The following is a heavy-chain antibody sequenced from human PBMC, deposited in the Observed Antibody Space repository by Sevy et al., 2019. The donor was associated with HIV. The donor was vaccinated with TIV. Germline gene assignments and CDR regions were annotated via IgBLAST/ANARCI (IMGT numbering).Heavy chain of an antibody. CDR1: GYTFIGYA. V-gene: IGHV1-3*01. CDR2: INADRGNT. Sequence: ASVKVSCKASGYTFIGYAIHWVRQAPGQRREWMGWINADRGNTKYWQRFQGRVTITRDTSAGTAYMGLSSLRSEDTAVDYCAGSVGSWTDPFGMDVWGQGTTVTVSS. D-gene: IGHD2-15*01. J-gene: IGHJ6*02. CDR3: AGSVGSWTDPFGMDV.